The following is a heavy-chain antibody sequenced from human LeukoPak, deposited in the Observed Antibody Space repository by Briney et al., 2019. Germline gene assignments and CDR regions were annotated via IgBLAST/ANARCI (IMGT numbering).Heavy chain of an antibody. CDR1: GGTFSSYA. CDR3: AKESRFLGYCSSTSCSDDAFDI. D-gene: IGHD2-2*01. Sequence: GASVKVSCKASGGTFSSYAMSWVRQAPGKGLEWVSAISGSGGSTYYADSVKGRFTTSRDNSKNTLYLQMNSLRAEDTAVYYCAKESRFLGYCSSTSCSDDAFDIWGQGTMVTVSS. CDR2: ISGSGGST. J-gene: IGHJ3*02. V-gene: IGHV3-23*01.